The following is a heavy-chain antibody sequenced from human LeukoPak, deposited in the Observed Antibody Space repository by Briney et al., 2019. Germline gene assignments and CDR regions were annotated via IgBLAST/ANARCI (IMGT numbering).Heavy chain of an antibody. CDR2: ISDSGGST. D-gene: IGHD3-10*01. CDR3: AKAHADGSGSFLRPLDV. CDR1: GFSFSSYA. V-gene: IGHV3-23*01. Sequence: GGSLRLSCAASGFSFSSYAMNWVRQAPGKGLEWVSVISDSGGSTYYADSVKDRFTISRDNSKNTLYLQMNSPRAEDTAMYYCAKAHADGSGSFLRPLDVWGQGTTVTVSS. J-gene: IGHJ6*02.